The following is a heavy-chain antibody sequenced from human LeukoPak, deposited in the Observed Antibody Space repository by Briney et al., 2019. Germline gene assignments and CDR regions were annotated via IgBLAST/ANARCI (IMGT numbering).Heavy chain of an antibody. Sequence: GGSLRLSCAASGFTFSSYGMHWVRQAPGKGLEWVAVISYDGSNKYYADSVKGRFTISRDNAKNSMYLQMNSLRAEDTAVYYCAREGRSRGGLDYWAREPWSPSPQ. J-gene: IGHJ4*02. D-gene: IGHD3-10*01. CDR1: GFTFSSYG. CDR3: AREGRSRGGLDY. V-gene: IGHV3-30*03. CDR2: ISYDGSNK.